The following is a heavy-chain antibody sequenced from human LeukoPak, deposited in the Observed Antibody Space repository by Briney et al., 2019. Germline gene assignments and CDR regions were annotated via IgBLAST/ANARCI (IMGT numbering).Heavy chain of an antibody. J-gene: IGHJ6*03. V-gene: IGHV1-69*05. CDR3: ARDPQLIVVARYYYMDV. CDR2: IIPIFGTA. D-gene: IGHD1-26*01. Sequence: GASVKVSCKASGGTFSSYAISWVRQAPGQGLEWMGGIIPIFGTANYAQKFQGRVTITTDESTSTAYMELSSLRSEDTAVYYCARDPQLIVVARYYYMDVWGKGTTATVSS. CDR1: GGTFSSYA.